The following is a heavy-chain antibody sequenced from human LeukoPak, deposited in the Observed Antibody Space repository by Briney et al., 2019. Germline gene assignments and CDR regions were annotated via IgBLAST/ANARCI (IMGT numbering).Heavy chain of an antibody. CDR1: GGSFSGYY. CDR2: INHSGST. Sequence: SSETLSLTCAVYGGSFSGYYWSWIRQPPGKGLEWIGEINHSGSTNYNPSLKSRVTISVDTSKNQFSLKLSSVTAADTAVYYCARVRYCSGGSDGDHSSGCYYYYFDYWGQGTLVTVSS. J-gene: IGHJ4*02. V-gene: IGHV4-34*01. D-gene: IGHD2-15*01. CDR3: ARVRYCSGGSDGDHSSGCYYYYFDY.